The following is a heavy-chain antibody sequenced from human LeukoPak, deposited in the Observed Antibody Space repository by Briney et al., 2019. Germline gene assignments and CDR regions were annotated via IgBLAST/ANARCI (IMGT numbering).Heavy chain of an antibody. D-gene: IGHD5/OR15-5a*01. CDR3: AGNSVNGYFEY. J-gene: IGHJ4*02. Sequence: GGSLRLSCAASGFTFSSYTMNWARQAPGKGLEWVSYIGKTSSAIYYADSVKGRFTMSRDNAKSSLYLQMISLRDEDTAVYYCAGNSVNGYFEYWGQGTLVTVSS. CDR2: IGKTSSAI. V-gene: IGHV3-48*02. CDR1: GFTFSSYT.